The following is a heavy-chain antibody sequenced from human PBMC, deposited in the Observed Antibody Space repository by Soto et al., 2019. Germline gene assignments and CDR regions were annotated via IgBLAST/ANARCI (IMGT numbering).Heavy chain of an antibody. Sequence: GASVKVSCKASGGTFSSYAISWVRQAPGQGLEWMGGIIPIFGTANYAQKFQGRVTITADESTSTAYMELSSLRSEDTAVYYCARVPYYYDSSGYYSSYTAEYFQHWGQGTLVTVSS. D-gene: IGHD3-22*01. CDR3: ARVPYYYDSSGYYSSYTAEYFQH. CDR2: IIPIFGTA. CDR1: GGTFSSYA. J-gene: IGHJ1*01. V-gene: IGHV1-69*13.